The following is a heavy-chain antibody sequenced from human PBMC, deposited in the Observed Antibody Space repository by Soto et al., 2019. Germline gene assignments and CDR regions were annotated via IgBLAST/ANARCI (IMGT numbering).Heavy chain of an antibody. CDR3: PLPKGSTVTYYFAY. J-gene: IGHJ4*02. V-gene: IGHV2-5*02. D-gene: IGHD4-17*01. CDR1: GFSLSTSKVG. Sequence: QITLKESGPTLVKPTQTLTLTCTFSGFSLSTSKVGVGWIRQPPGKALEWLVFIYWDDDKRYSPSLKSRHTTPKDTTKTRVSLTMTNMDLVDTPTYYYPLPKGSTVTYYFAYGGQATLVTVAS. CDR2: IYWDDDK.